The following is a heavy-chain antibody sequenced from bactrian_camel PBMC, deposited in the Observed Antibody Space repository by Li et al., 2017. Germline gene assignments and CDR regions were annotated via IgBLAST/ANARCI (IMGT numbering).Heavy chain of an antibody. CDR2: IYTGDGST. Sequence: VQLVESGGGLVQPGGSLRLSCAASGFTFSRNWMHWVRQAPGKGLEWVSSIYTGDGSTNSADSVKGRFTISRDNTKNMVFLEMNSLKPEDTAVYYCVRDLALVHQEGVKYWGQGTQVTVS. J-gene: IGHJ4*01. D-gene: IGHD6*01. CDR1: GFTFSRNW. V-gene: IGHV3S19*01. CDR3: VRDLALVHQEGVKY.